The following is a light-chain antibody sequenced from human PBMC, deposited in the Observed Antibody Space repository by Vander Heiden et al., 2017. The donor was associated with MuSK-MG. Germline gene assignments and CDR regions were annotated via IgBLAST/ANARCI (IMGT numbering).Light chain of an antibody. Sequence: TITCRASQSISSYLNWYQQKPGKAPKLLIYAASSLQSGVPSRFSGSGSGTDFTLTISSLQPEDFATYYCQQSYSTPSTFGQGTKLEIK. CDR1: QSISSY. V-gene: IGKV1-39*01. CDR2: AAS. J-gene: IGKJ2*01. CDR3: QQSYSTPST.